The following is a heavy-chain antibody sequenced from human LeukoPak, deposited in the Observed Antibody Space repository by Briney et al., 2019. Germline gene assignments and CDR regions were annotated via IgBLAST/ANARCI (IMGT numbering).Heavy chain of an antibody. D-gene: IGHD3-10*01. CDR2: VYHSETT. J-gene: IGHJ5*02. Sequence: SETLSLTCTVSGGSDSSHYWSWIRQPPGKGLEWIGYVYHSETTSYNPSLKSRVTISLDTSKSQFSLRLTSLTAADTAVYYCARESYGSGSYGWFDPWGQGALVTVST. CDR1: GGSDSSHY. CDR3: ARESYGSGSYGWFDP. V-gene: IGHV4-59*02.